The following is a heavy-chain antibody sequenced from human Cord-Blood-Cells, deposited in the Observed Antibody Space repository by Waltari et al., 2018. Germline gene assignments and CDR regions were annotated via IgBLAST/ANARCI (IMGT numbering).Heavy chain of an antibody. D-gene: IGHD6-13*01. CDR1: GYTFTSYD. V-gene: IGHV1-8*03. Sequence: QVQLVQSGAEVKKPGASVKVSCKASGYTFTSYDINWVRQATGQGLEWMGWMNPNSGNTGYAQKFQGRVTITRNTTISTAYMELSSLISEDTAVYYCARGLRSSSWYYFDYWGQGTLVTVSS. CDR2: MNPNSGNT. J-gene: IGHJ4*02. CDR3: ARGLRSSSWYYFDY.